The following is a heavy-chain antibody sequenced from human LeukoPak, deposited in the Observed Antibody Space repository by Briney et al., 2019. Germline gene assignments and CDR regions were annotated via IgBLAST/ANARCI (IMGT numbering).Heavy chain of an antibody. J-gene: IGHJ4*02. D-gene: IGHD3-22*01. V-gene: IGHV1-2*02. CDR1: GYTFTGYY. CDR2: INPNSGGT. CDR3: ARETGVVVIGGIDY. Sequence: ASVKVSCKASGYTFTGYYMHWVRQAPGQGLEWMGWINPNSGGTNYAQKFQGRVTMTRDTSISTAYMDLSRLRSDDTAVYYCARETGVVVIGGIDYWGQGTLATVSS.